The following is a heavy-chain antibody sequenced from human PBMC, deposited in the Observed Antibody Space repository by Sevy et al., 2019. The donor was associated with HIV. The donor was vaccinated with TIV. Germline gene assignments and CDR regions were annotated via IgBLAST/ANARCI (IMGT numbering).Heavy chain of an antibody. Sequence: GGSLRLSCAASGFTFDDYAMHWVRQAPGKGLEWVSGISWNSGTIGYADSVEGRFTNSRDNAKNSLYLQMNSLRAEDTALYYCARQRGVVLVPAAPFDYWGQGTLVTVSS. J-gene: IGHJ4*02. CDR1: GFTFDDYA. CDR2: ISWNSGTI. CDR3: ARQRGVVLVPAAPFDY. V-gene: IGHV3-9*01. D-gene: IGHD2-2*01.